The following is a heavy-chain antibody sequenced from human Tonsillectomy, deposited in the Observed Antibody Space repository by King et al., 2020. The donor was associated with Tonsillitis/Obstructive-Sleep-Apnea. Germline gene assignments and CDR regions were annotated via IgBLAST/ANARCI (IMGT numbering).Heavy chain of an antibody. CDR2: VKSETDGGTT. D-gene: IGHD3-16*01. J-gene: IGHJ4*02. CDR3: TTDFVEGGVVVDY. CDR1: GFTFSNAW. Sequence: VQLVESGGGLIKPGGSLRLSCAASGFTFSNAWISWVRQAPGKGLEWVGRVKSETDGGTTDYAAPVKGRFTISREDSKDMLYLQMSSLKTEDTAVYYCTTDFVEGGVVVDYWGQGTLVTVSS. V-gene: IGHV3-15*01.